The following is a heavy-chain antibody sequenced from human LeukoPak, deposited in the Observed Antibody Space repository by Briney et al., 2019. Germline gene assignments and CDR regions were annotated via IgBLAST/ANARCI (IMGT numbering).Heavy chain of an antibody. Sequence: PGGSLRLSCAASGFTFSSYAMSWVRQAPGKGLEWIGRIYTRGSTNYNPSLKSRVTMSVDTSKNQFSLKLSSVTAADTAVYYCARGRYCSADICSGGDAFDIWGQGTMVSVSS. J-gene: IGHJ3*02. D-gene: IGHD2-15*01. V-gene: IGHV4-59*10. CDR1: GFTFSSYA. CDR2: IYTRGST. CDR3: ARGRYCSADICSGGDAFDI.